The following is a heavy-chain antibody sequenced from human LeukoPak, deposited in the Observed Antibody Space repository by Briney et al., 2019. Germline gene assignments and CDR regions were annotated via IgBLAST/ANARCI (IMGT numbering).Heavy chain of an antibody. CDR3: ARPMVRGARRDWFDP. CDR1: GGSISTYY. CDR2: IYTSGTT. V-gene: IGHV4-4*07. Sequence: SETLSLTCTVSGGSISTYYWSWIRQPAGKGLEWIGRIYTSGTTSYNPSLKSRVTISVDTSKNQFSLKLSSVTAADTAVYYCARPMVRGARRDWFDPWGQGTLVTVSS. D-gene: IGHD3-10*01. J-gene: IGHJ5*02.